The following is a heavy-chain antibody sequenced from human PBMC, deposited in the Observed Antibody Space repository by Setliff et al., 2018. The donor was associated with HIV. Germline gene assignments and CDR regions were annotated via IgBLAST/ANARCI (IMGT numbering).Heavy chain of an antibody. J-gene: IGHJ5*02. CDR1: GGSISSGDYY. CDR2: IYYSGST. CDR3: ARENGWLFGWFDP. D-gene: IGHD3-22*01. Sequence: SETLSLTCTVSGGSISSGDYYWSWIRQPPGKGLEWIGYIYYSGSTYYNPSLKSRVTISVDTSKNQFSLKLSSVTAADTAVYYCARENGWLFGWFDPWGQGTLVTVSS. V-gene: IGHV4-30-4*08.